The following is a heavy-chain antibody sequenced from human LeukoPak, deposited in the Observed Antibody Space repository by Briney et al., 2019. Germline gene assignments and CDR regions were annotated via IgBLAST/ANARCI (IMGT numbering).Heavy chain of an antibody. CDR2: IYYSGTT. CDR3: ARRHEGVSWFDP. J-gene: IGHJ5*02. CDR1: GDSISSSSYY. D-gene: IGHD3-10*01. Sequence: SETLSLTRTVSGDSISSSSYYWGWIRQPPGKGLECIGGIYYSGTTYHNPSLKSRVTISVDTSKNQFSLKLSSVTAADTAVYYCARRHEGVSWFDPWGQGTLVTVSS. V-gene: IGHV4-39*01.